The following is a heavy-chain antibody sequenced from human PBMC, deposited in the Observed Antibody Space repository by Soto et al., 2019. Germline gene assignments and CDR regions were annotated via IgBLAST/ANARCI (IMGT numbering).Heavy chain of an antibody. CDR2: IYPGDSDT. Sequence: GESLKISCKGSGYSFTSYWIGWVRQMPGKGLEWMGIIYPGDSDTRYSPSFQGQVTISADKSISTAYLQWSSLKASDTAMYYCARRQGCSGGSCYSDFDYWGQGTLVTVSS. CDR3: ARRQGCSGGSCYSDFDY. D-gene: IGHD2-15*01. CDR1: GYSFTSYW. J-gene: IGHJ4*02. V-gene: IGHV5-51*01.